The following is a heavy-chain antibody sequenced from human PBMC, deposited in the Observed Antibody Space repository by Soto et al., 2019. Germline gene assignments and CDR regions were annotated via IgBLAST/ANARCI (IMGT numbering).Heavy chain of an antibody. J-gene: IGHJ4*02. CDR3: TRPTYDSTAYSFDT. V-gene: IGHV1-18*01. CDR2: ISTYNGET. Sequence: QAQLVQSGPEVKKPGASVKVSCKSSGYNFISHGSTWVRQAPGQGLEWMAWISTYNGETKYAENFQGRVTMTTHTSTGTAYMELRSLRSDDTAVYYCTRPTYDSTAYSFDTWGQGTLVTVSS. D-gene: IGHD3-22*01. CDR1: GYNFISHG.